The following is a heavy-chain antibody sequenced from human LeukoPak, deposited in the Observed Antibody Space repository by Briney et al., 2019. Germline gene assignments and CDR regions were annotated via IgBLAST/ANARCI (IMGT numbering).Heavy chain of an antibody. D-gene: IGHD3-22*01. CDR3: AREDSSGYPGWFDP. CDR2: IYYSGST. Sequence: PSQTLSLTCTVSGGSIGSGGYYWSWIRQHPGKGLEWIGYIYYSGSTYYNPSLKSRVTISVDTSKNQFSLKLSSVTAADTAVYYCAREDSSGYPGWFDPWGQGTLVTVSS. V-gene: IGHV4-31*03. CDR1: GGSIGSGGYY. J-gene: IGHJ5*02.